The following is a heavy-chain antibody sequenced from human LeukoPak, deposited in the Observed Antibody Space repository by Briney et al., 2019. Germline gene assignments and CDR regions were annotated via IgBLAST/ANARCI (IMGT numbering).Heavy chain of an antibody. CDR3: ARARRGSGGSCYFDY. Sequence: SETLPLTCTVSGGSISSYFWSWIRQPPGKGLEWIGYICYSGSTNYNPSLKSRVTISVDTSKNQFSLKLSSVTAADTAVYYRARARRGSGGSCYFDYWGEGTLVTVSS. CDR2: ICYSGST. J-gene: IGHJ4*02. CDR1: GGSISSYF. D-gene: IGHD2-15*01. V-gene: IGHV4-59*01.